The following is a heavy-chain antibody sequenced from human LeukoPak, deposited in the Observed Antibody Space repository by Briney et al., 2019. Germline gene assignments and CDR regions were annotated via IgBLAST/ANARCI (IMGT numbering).Heavy chain of an antibody. CDR1: GFTFSSYS. Sequence: GGSLRLSCAASGFTFSSYSMNWVRQAPGKGLEWVSSISSSSSYIYYADSVKGRFTISRDNAKNSLYLQMNSLRAEDTALYYCARARWYYYDSSGMDDAFDIWGQGTMVTVSS. CDR2: ISSSSSYI. V-gene: IGHV3-21*04. J-gene: IGHJ3*02. CDR3: ARARWYYYDSSGMDDAFDI. D-gene: IGHD3-22*01.